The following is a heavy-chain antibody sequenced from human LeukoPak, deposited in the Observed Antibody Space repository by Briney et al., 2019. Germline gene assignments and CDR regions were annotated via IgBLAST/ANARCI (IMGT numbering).Heavy chain of an antibody. CDR1: GYTFTSYD. V-gene: IGHV1-8*03. D-gene: IGHD2/OR15-2a*01. J-gene: IGHJ3*02. CDR2: MNPNSGNT. Sequence: ASVKVSCKASGYTFTSYDINWVRQATGQGLEWMGWMNPNSGNTGYAQKFQGRVTITRNTSISTAYMELSSLRSEDTAVYYCARRQGFLDAFDIWGQGTMVTVSS. CDR3: ARRQGFLDAFDI.